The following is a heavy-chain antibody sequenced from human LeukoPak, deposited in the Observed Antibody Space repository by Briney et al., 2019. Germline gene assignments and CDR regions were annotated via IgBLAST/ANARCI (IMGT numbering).Heavy chain of an antibody. D-gene: IGHD3-10*01. Sequence: PGGSLRLSCAASGFTFSSYAMSWVRQAPGKGLEWVSAISGSGGSTYYADSVKGRFTISRDNSKNTLYLQMNSLRAKDTAVYYCAKNYGSGSSVKYYYMDVWGKGTTVTVSS. J-gene: IGHJ6*03. V-gene: IGHV3-23*01. CDR2: ISGSGGST. CDR3: AKNYGSGSSVKYYYMDV. CDR1: GFTFSSYA.